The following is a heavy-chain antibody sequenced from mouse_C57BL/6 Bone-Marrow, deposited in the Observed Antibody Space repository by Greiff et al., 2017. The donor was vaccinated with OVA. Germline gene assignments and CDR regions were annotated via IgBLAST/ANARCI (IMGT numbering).Heavy chain of an antibody. CDR1: GYTFTSYW. CDR2: IYPGSGST. CDR3: ARCYLDY. Sequence: VQLQQPGAELVKPGASVKMSCKASGYTFTSYWITWVKQRPGQGLEWIGDIYPGSGSTNYNEKFKSKATLTVDKSSSTAYMQLSSLTSEDSAVYYCARCYLDYWGQGTTLTVSS. J-gene: IGHJ2*01. V-gene: IGHV1-55*01.